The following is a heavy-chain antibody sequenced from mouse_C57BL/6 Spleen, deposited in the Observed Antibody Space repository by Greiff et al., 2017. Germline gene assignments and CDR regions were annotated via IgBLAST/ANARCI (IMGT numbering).Heavy chain of an antibody. CDR1: GFTFSDYG. CDR2: ISSGSSTI. Sequence: EVLLVESGGGLVKPGASLKLSCAASGFTFSDYGMHWVRQAPEQGLEWVAYISSGSSTIYYADKVKGRFTISRDKAKNTPFLQTTSLRSEDTAMYYCARRAYGNYGFYFDYWGQGTTLTGSS. J-gene: IGHJ2*01. D-gene: IGHD2-1*01. V-gene: IGHV5-17*01. CDR3: ARRAYGNYGFYFDY.